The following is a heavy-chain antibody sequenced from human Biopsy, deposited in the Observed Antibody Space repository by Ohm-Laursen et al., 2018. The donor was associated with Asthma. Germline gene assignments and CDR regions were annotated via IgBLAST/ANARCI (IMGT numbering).Heavy chain of an antibody. CDR1: GYTFSSAG. CDR3: ARAVDYSHYYGIDV. V-gene: IGHV1-18*01. J-gene: IGHJ6*02. Sequence: ATVKISCKTSGYTFSSAGITWVRQAPGQGLEWMGWISVYNGNTKVAQKLQDRVIMITDTSTSTAYMELRSLRSDDTAVYFCARAVDYSHYYGIDVWGQGTTVTVS. CDR2: ISVYNGNT. D-gene: IGHD3-10*01.